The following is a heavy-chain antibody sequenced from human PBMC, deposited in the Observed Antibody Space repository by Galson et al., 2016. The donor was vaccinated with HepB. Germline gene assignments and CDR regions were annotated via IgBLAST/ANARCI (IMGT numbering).Heavy chain of an antibody. CDR1: GYTFTNYW. J-gene: IGHJ5*02. CDR2: IYPGDSDT. CDR3: ARLEWLEVGWFDP. V-gene: IGHV5-51*01. D-gene: IGHD3-3*01. Sequence: QSGAEVKRPGESLKISCRGSGYTFTNYWIAWVRQMPGKGLEWMGFIYPGDSDTRYSPSFQGQVTISADKSISTAYLQWSSLKASDTAMYYCARLEWLEVGWFDPWGQGTLVTVSS.